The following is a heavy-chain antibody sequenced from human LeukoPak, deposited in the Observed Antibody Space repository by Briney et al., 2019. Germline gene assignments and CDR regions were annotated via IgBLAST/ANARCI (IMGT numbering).Heavy chain of an antibody. Sequence: GASVTVSCKASGYTFTSYGISWVRQAPGQGLEWMGWISAYNGNTNYAQKLQGRVTMTTDTSTSTAYMELRSLRSDDTAVYYCARRDYYGSGSYYYFDYWGQGTLVTVSS. CDR2: ISAYNGNT. J-gene: IGHJ4*02. CDR1: GYTFTSYG. CDR3: ARRDYYGSGSYYYFDY. D-gene: IGHD3-10*01. V-gene: IGHV1-18*04.